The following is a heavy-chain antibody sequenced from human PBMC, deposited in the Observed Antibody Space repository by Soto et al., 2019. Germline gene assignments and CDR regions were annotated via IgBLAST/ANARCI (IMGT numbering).Heavy chain of an antibody. D-gene: IGHD3-16*01. J-gene: IGHJ3*02. Sequence: SETLSLTCAIYGASLGGFHWTWLRQAPGKGLEWIGELIHGGSTNYNPSLKRRVSFSLDTSKNQFSLHLMSVTAADTAVYYCARSPLGYDYVRQTWREVGDSFDIWGRGTMVTVSS. CDR1: GASLGGFH. CDR2: LIHGGST. V-gene: IGHV4-34*12. CDR3: ARSPLGYDYVRQTWREVGDSFDI.